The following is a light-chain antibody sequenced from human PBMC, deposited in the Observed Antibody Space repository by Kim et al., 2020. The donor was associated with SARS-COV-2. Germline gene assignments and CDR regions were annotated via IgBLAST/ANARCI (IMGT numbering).Light chain of an antibody. CDR1: QSVSSN. CDR3: QQYNNWPPCT. Sequence: EIVMTQSPATLSVSPGERATLSCRASQSVSSNLAWYQQKPGQAPRLLIYGASTRATGIPARFSGSGSGTEFTLTISSRQSEDFAVYYCQQYNNWPPCTFGQGTKVDIK. J-gene: IGKJ1*01. V-gene: IGKV3-15*01. CDR2: GAS.